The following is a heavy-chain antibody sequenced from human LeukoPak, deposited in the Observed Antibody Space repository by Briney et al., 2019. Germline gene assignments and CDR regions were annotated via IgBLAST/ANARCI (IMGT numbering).Heavy chain of an antibody. CDR3: ASPYYYDSSGYQRAHWYFDL. Sequence: SVKVSCKASSGTFSSYAISWVRQAPGQGLEWMGGIIPIFGTANYAQKFQGRVTITTDESTSTAYMELSSLRSEDTAVYYCASPYYYDSSGYQRAHWYFDLWGRGTLVTVSS. CDR2: IIPIFGTA. D-gene: IGHD3-22*01. CDR1: SGTFSSYA. V-gene: IGHV1-69*05. J-gene: IGHJ2*01.